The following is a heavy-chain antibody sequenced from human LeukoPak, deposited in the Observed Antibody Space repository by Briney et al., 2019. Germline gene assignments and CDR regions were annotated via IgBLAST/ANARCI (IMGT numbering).Heavy chain of an antibody. D-gene: IGHD6-19*01. J-gene: IGHJ4*02. Sequence: GWSVTLSCPASGFTFSTYSMNWVRPAPGKGLEWISYIGSDSTIYNADPATGRFTTSRDNAMNSLYPQMKSLRDEVTAVYYGARNRASSGAGLFDYWGQGTLVTVSA. V-gene: IGHV3-48*02. CDR2: IGSDSTI. CDR1: GFTFSTYS. CDR3: ARNRASSGAGLFDY.